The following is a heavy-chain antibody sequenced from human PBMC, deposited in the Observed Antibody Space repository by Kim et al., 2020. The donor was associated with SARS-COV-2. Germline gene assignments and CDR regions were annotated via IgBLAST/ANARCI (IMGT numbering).Heavy chain of an antibody. CDR1: GFTFSSYS. CDR2: ISSSSSTI. D-gene: IGHD3-16*01. V-gene: IGHV3-48*04. Sequence: GGSLRLSCAASGFTFSSYSMNWVRQAPGKGLEWFSYISSSSSTIYYADSVKGRFTISRDNAKNSLYLQMNSLRAEDTAVYYCARVGTAGGGDYFDYWGQG. J-gene: IGHJ4*02. CDR3: ARVGTAGGGDYFDY.